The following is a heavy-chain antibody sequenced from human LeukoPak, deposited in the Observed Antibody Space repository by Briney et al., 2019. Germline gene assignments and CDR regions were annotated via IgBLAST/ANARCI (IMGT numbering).Heavy chain of an antibody. V-gene: IGHV3-48*03. D-gene: IGHD5-24*01. Sequence: GGSLRLSCAASGFTFSSYEMNWVRQAPGKGLEWVSYISSSGSTIYYADSVKGRFTISRDNAKNSLYLQMNSLRAEDTAVYYCARVEMATIGVDYWGQGTLVTVSS. CDR2: ISSSGSTI. J-gene: IGHJ4*02. CDR1: GFTFSSYE. CDR3: ARVEMATIGVDY.